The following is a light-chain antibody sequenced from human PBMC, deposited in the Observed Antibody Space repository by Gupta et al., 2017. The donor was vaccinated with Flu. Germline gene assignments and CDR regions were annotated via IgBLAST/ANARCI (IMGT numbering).Light chain of an antibody. V-gene: IGKV3-11*01. CDR2: DAF. CDR3: QQRSNWPLT. J-gene: IGKJ4*01. CDR1: QRVSSY. Sequence: EIVLTQSPVTLSLSPGERATLSCRASQRVSSYLAWYQQKPGQAPSLLIYDAFNRATGIPARFSGSGSGTDFTLTISSLEPEDFAVYYCQQRSNWPLTFGGGTKVEIK.